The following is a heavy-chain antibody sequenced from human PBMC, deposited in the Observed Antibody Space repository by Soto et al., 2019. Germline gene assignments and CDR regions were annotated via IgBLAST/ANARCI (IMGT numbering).Heavy chain of an antibody. CDR1: GFTFGDYW. D-gene: IGHD3-3*01. Sequence: GGSLRLSCAASGFTFGDYWMSWVRQAPGKGLEWVAHIKKDGSENYYVDSVTGRFTVSRGNTKNSLYLQMNSLRAEDTAVYYCAKLGSGYYTGLYFDYWGQGTLVTVSS. CDR2: IKKDGSEN. J-gene: IGHJ4*02. CDR3: AKLGSGYYTGLYFDY. V-gene: IGHV3-7*03.